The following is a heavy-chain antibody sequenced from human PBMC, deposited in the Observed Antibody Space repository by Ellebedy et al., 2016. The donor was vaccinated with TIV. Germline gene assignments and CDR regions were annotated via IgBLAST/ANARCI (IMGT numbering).Heavy chain of an antibody. D-gene: IGHD3-10*01. Sequence: AASVKVSCKASGGTFSSYAISWVRQAPGQGLEWMGGIIPIFGTANYAQKFQGRVTITADESTSTAYMELSSLRSEDTAVYYCATRSYYGSGLVKYADYYYYGMDVWGQGTTVTVSS. J-gene: IGHJ6*02. CDR2: IIPIFGTA. CDR1: GGTFSSYA. CDR3: ATRSYYGSGLVKYADYYYYGMDV. V-gene: IGHV1-69*13.